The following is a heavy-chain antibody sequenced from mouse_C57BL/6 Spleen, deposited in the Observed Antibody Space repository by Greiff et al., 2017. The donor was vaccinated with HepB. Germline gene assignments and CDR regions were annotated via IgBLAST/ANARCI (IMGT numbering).Heavy chain of an antibody. CDR2: IDPSDSET. CDR1: GYTFTSYW. D-gene: IGHD2-2*01. V-gene: IGHV1-52*01. Sequence: QVQLQQPGAELVRPGSSVKLSCKASGYTFTSYWMHWVKQRPIQGLEWIGNIDPSDSETHYNQKFKDKATLTVDKSSSTAYMQLSSLTSEDSAVYDCERSTMVTTRGDEFAYWGQGTLVTVSA. CDR3: ERSTMVTTRGDEFAY. J-gene: IGHJ3*01.